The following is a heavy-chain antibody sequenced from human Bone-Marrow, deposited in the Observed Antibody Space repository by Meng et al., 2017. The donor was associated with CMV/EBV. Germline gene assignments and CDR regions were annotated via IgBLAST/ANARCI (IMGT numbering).Heavy chain of an antibody. V-gene: IGHV5-51*01. CDR2: IYPGDSDT. J-gene: IGHJ6*02. Sequence: GESLKISCKGSGYSFTSYWIGWVRQMPGKGLEWMGIIYPGDSDTRYSPSFQGQVTISADKSISTAYLQWSSLKASDTAMYYCARNLGSWYPNYYYGMDVWGQGTTVPVSS. D-gene: IGHD6-13*01. CDR3: ARNLGSWYPNYYYGMDV. CDR1: GYSFTSYW.